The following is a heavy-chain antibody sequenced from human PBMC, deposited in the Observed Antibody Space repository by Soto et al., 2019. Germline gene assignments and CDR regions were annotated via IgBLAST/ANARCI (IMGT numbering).Heavy chain of an antibody. V-gene: IGHV1-18*04. Sequence: ASVKVSCKASGYTFTSFGITWVRQAPGQDLEWLGWISAYNGDTNYAPRLQGRVTMTTDTSTSTVYMELKSLKSDDTAVYYCARDQEYSTSGLYWFDLWGQGTPVTVSS. D-gene: IGHD6-6*01. J-gene: IGHJ5*02. CDR3: ARDQEYSTSGLYWFDL. CDR2: ISAYNGDT. CDR1: GYTFTSFG.